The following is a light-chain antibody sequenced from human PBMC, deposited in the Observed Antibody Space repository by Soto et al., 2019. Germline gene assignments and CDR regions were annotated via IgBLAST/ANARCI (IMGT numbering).Light chain of an antibody. Sequence: DVVMTQSPLSLPVTLGQPASISCRSSRSLMYSDGISYLSWFQQRPGQSPRRLIYKVSNRDSWVLGGFGGSGLATDFTLEISRVESDDVVVIFCMQGPHCPPGTLGSGTKLEIK. V-gene: IGKV2-30*01. CDR3: MQGPHCPPGT. J-gene: IGKJ2*01. CDR1: RSLMYSDGISY. CDR2: KVS.